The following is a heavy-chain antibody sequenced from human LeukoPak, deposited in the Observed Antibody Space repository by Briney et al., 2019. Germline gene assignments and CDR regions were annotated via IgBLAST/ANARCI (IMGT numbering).Heavy chain of an antibody. CDR2: IYHSGST. J-gene: IGHJ4*02. CDR1: GGSISSSNW. V-gene: IGHV4-4*02. D-gene: IGHD3-3*01. Sequence: SGTLSLTCAVSGGSISSSNWWSWVRQPPGKGLEWIGEIYHSGSTNYNPSLKSRVTISVDKSKNQFSLKLSSVTAADTAVYYCARVTYDFWSATTDYWGQGTLVTVSS. CDR3: ARVTYDFWSATTDY.